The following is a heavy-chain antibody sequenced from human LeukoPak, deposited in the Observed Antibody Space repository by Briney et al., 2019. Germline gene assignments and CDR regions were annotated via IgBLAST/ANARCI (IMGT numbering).Heavy chain of an antibody. CDR2: IYSGGST. D-gene: IGHD3-9*01. Sequence: GGSLRLSCAASGFTVSSNYMSWVRQAPGKGLEWVSVIYSGGSTYYADSVKGRFTISRDNSKNTLYLQMNSLRAEDTAVYYCVRRGDYYDILTGYYIGYFDYWGQGTLVTVSS. J-gene: IGHJ4*02. V-gene: IGHV3-53*01. CDR3: VRRGDYYDILTGYYIGYFDY. CDR1: GFTVSSNY.